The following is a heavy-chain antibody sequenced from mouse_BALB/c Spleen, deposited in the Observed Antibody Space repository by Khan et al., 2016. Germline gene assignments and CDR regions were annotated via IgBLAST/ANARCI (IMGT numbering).Heavy chain of an antibody. Sequence: EVQLQESGPGLVKPSQSLSLTCTVTGYSITSDYAWNWIRQFPGNKLEWMGYISYSGSTSYNPSLKSRISITRDTSKNQFFLQLNSVTTEDTATYYCARARYGNTWFAYWGQGTLDTVSA. CDR3: ARARYGNTWFAY. J-gene: IGHJ3*01. V-gene: IGHV3-2*02. D-gene: IGHD2-1*01. CDR2: ISYSGST. CDR1: GYSITSDYA.